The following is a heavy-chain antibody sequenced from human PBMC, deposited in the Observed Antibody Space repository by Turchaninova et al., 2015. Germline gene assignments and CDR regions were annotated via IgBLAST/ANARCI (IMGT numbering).Heavy chain of an antibody. Sequence: QIPLTESGPTLVKPTQTLPLTCTFSGFSLTTRGEGGGWIRQPPGKALEWLALIYWDDDKRYSPSLKSRLTITKDTSKNQVVLTMTNMDPVDTATYYCAHRPTSTTGNDPFDIWGQGTMVIVSS. V-gene: IGHV2-5*02. D-gene: IGHD2/OR15-2a*01. J-gene: IGHJ3*02. CDR2: IYWDDDK. CDR1: GFSLTTRGEG. CDR3: AHRPTSTTGNDPFDI.